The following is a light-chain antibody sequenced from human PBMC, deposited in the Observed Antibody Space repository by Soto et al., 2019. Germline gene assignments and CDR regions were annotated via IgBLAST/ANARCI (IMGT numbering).Light chain of an antibody. CDR1: QSVSSN. J-gene: IGKJ1*01. V-gene: IGKV3-15*01. CDR3: QHYNNWPLT. Sequence: EIVMTQSPATLSVSPGERASLSCRASQSVSSNLAWYQQSPGQAPRLLIYGASSRAAGIPARFSGTGSGTEFTLTISSLQSEDFALYYCQHYNNWPLTFGQGTKVDIK. CDR2: GAS.